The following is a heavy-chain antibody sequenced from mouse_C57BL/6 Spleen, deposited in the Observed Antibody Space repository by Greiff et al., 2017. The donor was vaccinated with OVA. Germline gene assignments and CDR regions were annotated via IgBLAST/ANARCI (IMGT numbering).Heavy chain of an antibody. D-gene: IGHD6-1*01. V-gene: IGHV2-6-1*01. CDR1: GFSLTSYG. J-gene: IGHJ4*01. CDR2: IWSDGST. CDR3: ARHQPHYYAMDY. Sequence: VQLQQSGPGLVAPSQSLSITCTVSGFSLTSYGVHWVRQPPGKGLEWLVVIWSDGSTTYNSALKSRLSISKDNSKSQVFLKMNSLQTDDTAMYYCARHQPHYYAMDYWGQGTSVTVSS.